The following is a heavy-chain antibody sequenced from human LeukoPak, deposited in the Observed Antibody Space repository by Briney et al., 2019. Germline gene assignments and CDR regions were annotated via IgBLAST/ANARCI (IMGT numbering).Heavy chain of an antibody. CDR1: GCSISSSSYY. Sequence: SETLSLTCTVSGCSISSSSYYWGWIRQPPGKGLEWIGSIYYSGSTYYNPSLKSRVTISVDTSKNQFSLKLSSVTAADTSVYYCARLPFRRQRYFDWQHYYFDYWGQGTLVTVSS. D-gene: IGHD3-9*01. V-gene: IGHV4-39*01. CDR3: ARLPFRRQRYFDWQHYYFDY. J-gene: IGHJ4*02. CDR2: IYYSGST.